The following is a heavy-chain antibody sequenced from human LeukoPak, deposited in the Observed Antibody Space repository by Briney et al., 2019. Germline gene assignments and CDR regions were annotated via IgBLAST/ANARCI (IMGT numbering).Heavy chain of an antibody. CDR3: ARDSDYGDYDGS. J-gene: IGHJ4*02. V-gene: IGHV4-31*03. D-gene: IGHD4-17*01. CDR1: GGSISSGGYY. CDR2: IYYSGST. Sequence: SQTLSLTCTVSGGSISSGGYYWSWIRQHPGKGLEWIGYIYYSGSTYYNPSLKSRVTISVDTSKNQFSLKLSSVTAADTAVYYCARDSDYGDYDGSWGQGTLVTVSS.